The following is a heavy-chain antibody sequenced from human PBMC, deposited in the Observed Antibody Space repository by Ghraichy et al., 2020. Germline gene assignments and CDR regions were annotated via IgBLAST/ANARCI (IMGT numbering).Heavy chain of an antibody. J-gene: IGHJ4*02. CDR1: GFTFSSYA. CDR2: ISGSGGST. Sequence: LSLTCAASGFTFSSYAMSWVRQAPGKGLEWVSAISGSGGSTYYADSVKGRFTISRDNSKNTLYLQMNSLRAEDTAVYYCAKDPGRGEYYFDYWGQGTLVTVSS. CDR3: AKDPGRGEYYFDY. V-gene: IGHV3-23*01.